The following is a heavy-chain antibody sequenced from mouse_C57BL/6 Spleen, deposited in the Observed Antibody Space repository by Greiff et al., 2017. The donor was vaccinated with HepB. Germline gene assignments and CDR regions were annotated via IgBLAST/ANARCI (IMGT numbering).Heavy chain of an antibody. CDR2: ISSGGDYI. J-gene: IGHJ2*01. Sequence: EVKLMESGEGLVKPGGSLKLSCAASGFTFSSYAMSWVRQTPEKRLEWVAYISSGGDYIYYADTVKGRFTISRDNARNTLYLQMSSLKSEDTAMYYCTRADYYGSSYPYYFDYWGQGTTLTVSS. CDR3: TRADYYGSSYPYYFDY. V-gene: IGHV5-9-1*02. CDR1: GFTFSSYA. D-gene: IGHD1-1*01.